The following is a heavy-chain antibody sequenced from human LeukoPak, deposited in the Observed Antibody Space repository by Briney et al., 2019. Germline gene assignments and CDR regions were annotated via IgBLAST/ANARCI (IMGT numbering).Heavy chain of an antibody. CDR1: GFTFSSYA. CDR2: ISGSGGST. J-gene: IGHJ4*02. CDR3: AKRGDWDILTIDN. Sequence: PGGSLRLSCAASGFTFSSYAMSWVRQAPGKGLEWVSAISGSGGSTYYADSVKGRFTISRDNSKNTLYLQMNSLRAEDTAVYYWAKRGDWDILTIDNWGQGTLVTVSS. V-gene: IGHV3-23*01. D-gene: IGHD3-9*01.